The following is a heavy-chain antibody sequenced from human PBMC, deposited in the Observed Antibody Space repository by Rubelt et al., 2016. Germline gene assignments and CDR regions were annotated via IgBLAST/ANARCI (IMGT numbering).Heavy chain of an antibody. CDR2: TRNKAKGYTT. J-gene: IGHJ5*02. Sequence: GGLVQPGRSLRLSCAASGFTFSDHYMDWVRQAPGKGLVCVGRTRNKAKGYTTEYAASVKGRFTISRDDSKNSLYLQMNSLKTEDTAVYYCARGSELREKVTIFGGVPYNWFDPWGQGTLVTVSS. D-gene: IGHD3-3*01. V-gene: IGHV3-72*01. CDR1: GFTFSDHY. CDR3: ARGSELREKVTIFGGVPYNWFDP.